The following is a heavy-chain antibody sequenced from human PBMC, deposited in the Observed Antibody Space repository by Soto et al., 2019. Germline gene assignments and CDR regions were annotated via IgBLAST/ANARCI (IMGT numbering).Heavy chain of an antibody. Sequence: ASVKVSCKASGFSFTGYYIHWLRQAPGQGLEWMGWINAHSGGTEYAQKFQGRVTLTRDTSIATAYLTLTSLASDDTALYYCAKDLTRQLAYWLDPWGQGTQVTVSS. J-gene: IGHJ5*02. CDR2: INAHSGGT. CDR1: GFSFTGYY. V-gene: IGHV1-2*02. CDR3: AKDLTRQLAYWLDP. D-gene: IGHD6-6*01.